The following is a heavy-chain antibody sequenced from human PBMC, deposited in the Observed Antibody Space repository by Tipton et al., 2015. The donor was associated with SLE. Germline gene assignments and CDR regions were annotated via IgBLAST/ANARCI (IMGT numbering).Heavy chain of an antibody. CDR1: GVSISSSY. J-gene: IGHJ4*02. V-gene: IGHV4-4*07. D-gene: IGHD1-26*01. Sequence: TLSLTCNVSGVSISSSYWSWIRQPAGKGLEWIGRIYTSGATDDNPSLKSRVTMSVDMSKNQIFLKMTSVTAADSAVYYCASGFSGSLGGYWGQGTLVTVSS. CDR3: ASGFSGSLGGY. CDR2: IYTSGAT.